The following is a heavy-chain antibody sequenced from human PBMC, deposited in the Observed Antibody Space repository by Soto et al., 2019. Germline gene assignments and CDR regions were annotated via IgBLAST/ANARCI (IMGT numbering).Heavy chain of an antibody. CDR3: AKDTRYGDYVRWFDS. CDR2: ITGSGGRT. Sequence: EVHLLESGGGLVQPGGSLRLSCTASGFTFSSYAMTWVRQAPGRGLEGVSGITGSGGRTYYADSVKGRFTISRDNSKSTVYLQMNSLIAEDTAVYYCAKDTRYGDYVRWFDSWGQGTLVTVSP. CDR1: GFTFSSYA. D-gene: IGHD4-17*01. V-gene: IGHV3-23*01. J-gene: IGHJ5*01.